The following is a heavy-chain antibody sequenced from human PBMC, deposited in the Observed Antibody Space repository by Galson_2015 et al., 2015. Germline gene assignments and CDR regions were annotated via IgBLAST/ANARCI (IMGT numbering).Heavy chain of an antibody. CDR2: ISSGGATL. CDR3: ARDRSATYYDTSGFLRY. J-gene: IGHJ4*02. V-gene: IGHV3-11*01. Sequence: SLRLSCAASGFTFSDYYMTWVRQAPGKGLEWISYISSGGATLYYADSVKGRFTISRDNAKNSLYLQMNSLRAEDTAVYYCARDRSATYYDTSGFLRYWGQGTLLTLS. CDR1: GFTFSDYY. D-gene: IGHD3-22*01.